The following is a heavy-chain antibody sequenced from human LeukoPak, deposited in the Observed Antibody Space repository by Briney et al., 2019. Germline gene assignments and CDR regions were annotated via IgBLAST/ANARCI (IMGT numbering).Heavy chain of an antibody. CDR1: GGSISSSSYY. J-gene: IGHJ6*03. V-gene: IGHV4-39*01. CDR2: IYYSGST. D-gene: IGHD1-20*01. Sequence: SETLSLTCTVSGGSISSSSYYWGWIRQPPGKGLEWIGGIYYSGSTYYNPSLKSRVTISVDTSKNQFSLKLSSVTAADTALYFCVRHTNWNYDYYMDVWGKGTTVTVSS. CDR3: VRHTNWNYDYYMDV.